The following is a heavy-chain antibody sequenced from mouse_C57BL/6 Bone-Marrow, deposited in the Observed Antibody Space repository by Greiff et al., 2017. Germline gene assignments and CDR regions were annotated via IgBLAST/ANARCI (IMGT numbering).Heavy chain of an antibody. V-gene: IGHV5-12*01. Sequence: EVKLQESGGGLVQPGGSLKLSCAASGFTFSDYYMYWVRQTPEKRLEWVAYISNGGGSTYYPDTVKGRFTISRDNAKNTLYLQMSRLKSEDTAMYYCARHASYGNYGYWYFDVWGTGTTVTVSS. CDR3: ARHASYGNYGYWYFDV. CDR2: ISNGGGST. CDR1: GFTFSDYY. J-gene: IGHJ1*03. D-gene: IGHD2-1*01.